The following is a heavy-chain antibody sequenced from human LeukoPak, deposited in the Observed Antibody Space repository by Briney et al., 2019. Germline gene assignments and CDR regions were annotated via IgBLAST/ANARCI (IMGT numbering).Heavy chain of an antibody. CDR3: ARHRAYSSSSPFDY. CDR1: GGSISSLY. V-gene: IGHV4-59*08. J-gene: IGHJ4*02. CDR2: IYYTGST. D-gene: IGHD6-6*01. Sequence: PETLSLTCSVSGGSISSLYWSWTRQPPGKGLEWIGYIYYTGSTNYNPSLMSRVTMFVDMSKNQFSLRLSSVTAADTAVYYCARHRAYSSSSPFDYWGQGTLVAVSS.